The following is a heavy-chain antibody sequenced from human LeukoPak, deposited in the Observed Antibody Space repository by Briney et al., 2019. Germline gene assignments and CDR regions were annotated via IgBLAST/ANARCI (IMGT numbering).Heavy chain of an antibody. CDR2: IRSKANSYAT. V-gene: IGHV3-73*01. J-gene: IGHJ4*02. D-gene: IGHD6-13*01. CDR3: TRVAAADY. Sequence: GGSLKLSCAASGFTFSGSAMHWVRQASGKGLEWVGRIRSKANSYATAYAASVKGRFTISRDDSKSIAYLQMNSLKTEDTAVYYCTRVAAADYWGQGTLVTVSS. CDR1: GFTFSGSA.